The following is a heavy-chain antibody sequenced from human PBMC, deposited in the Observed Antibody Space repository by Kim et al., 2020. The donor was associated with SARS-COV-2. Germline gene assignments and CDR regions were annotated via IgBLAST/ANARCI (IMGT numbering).Heavy chain of an antibody. CDR3: ARDQRGYPPNDAFDI. Sequence: GRSLRLSCAASGFTFSSYAMHWVRQAPGKGLEWVAVISYDGSNKYYADSVKGRFTISRDNSKNTLYLQMNSLRAEDTAVYYCARDQRGYPPNDAFDIWGQGTMVTVSS. D-gene: IGHD3-3*01. CDR2: ISYDGSNK. J-gene: IGHJ3*02. V-gene: IGHV3-30*04. CDR1: GFTFSSYA.